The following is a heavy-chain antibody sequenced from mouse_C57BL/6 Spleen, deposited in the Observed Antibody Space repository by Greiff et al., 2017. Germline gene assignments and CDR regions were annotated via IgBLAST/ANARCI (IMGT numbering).Heavy chain of an antibody. J-gene: IGHJ4*01. D-gene: IGHD3-2*02. V-gene: IGHV1-69*01. CDR1: GSTFTSYW. Sequence: VQLQQSGAELVMPGASVKLSCKASGSTFTSYWMHWVKQRPGQGLEWIGEIDPSDSYTNYNQKFKGKSTLTVDKSSSTAYMQLSSLTSEDSAVYYCARSQTAQATAMDYWGQGTSVTVSS. CDR3: ARSQTAQATAMDY. CDR2: IDPSDSYT.